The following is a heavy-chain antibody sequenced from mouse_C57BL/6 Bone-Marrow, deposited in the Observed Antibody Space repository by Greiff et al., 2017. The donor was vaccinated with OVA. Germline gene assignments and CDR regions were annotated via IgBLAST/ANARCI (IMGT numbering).Heavy chain of an antibody. CDR3: ATAQATGY. J-gene: IGHJ2*01. CDR2: INPSSGCT. CDR1: GYTFTSYW. D-gene: IGHD3-2*02. V-gene: IGHV1-7*01. Sequence: VQLQQSGAELVKPGASVKLSCKASGYTFTSYWMHWVKQRPGQGLEWIGDINPSSGCTKYNQKFKDKATLTADKSSSTAYMQLSSLTYEDSAFYSCATAQATGYWGQGTTLTVSS.